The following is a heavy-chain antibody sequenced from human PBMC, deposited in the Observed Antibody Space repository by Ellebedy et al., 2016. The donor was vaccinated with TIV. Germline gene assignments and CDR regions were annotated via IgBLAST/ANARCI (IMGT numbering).Heavy chain of an antibody. D-gene: IGHD5-12*01. CDR1: GFTFSTYG. V-gene: IGHV3-23*01. Sequence: PGGSLRLSCAASGFTFSTYGMSWVRQAPGKGLEWVAAISDSGVITNYADSVKGRFTISRDNSKNTLYLQMNSLRAEDTALYYCASAARGSGAYESFWGQGTLVTVSS. J-gene: IGHJ4*02. CDR2: ISDSGVIT. CDR3: ASAARGSGAYESF.